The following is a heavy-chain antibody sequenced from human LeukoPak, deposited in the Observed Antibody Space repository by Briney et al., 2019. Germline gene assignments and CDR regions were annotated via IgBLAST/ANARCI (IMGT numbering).Heavy chain of an antibody. CDR2: IYTSGST. CDR1: GGSISSGSYY. Sequence: PSETLSLTCPVSGGSISSGSYYRSWIRQPPGKGLEWIGRIYTSGSTNYNPSLKSRVTISVDTSKNQFSLKLTSVTAAYTAVYYCARANTIFGVVIGDMDVWGKGTTVTVSS. J-gene: IGHJ6*03. CDR3: ARANTIFGVVIGDMDV. V-gene: IGHV4-61*02. D-gene: IGHD3-3*01.